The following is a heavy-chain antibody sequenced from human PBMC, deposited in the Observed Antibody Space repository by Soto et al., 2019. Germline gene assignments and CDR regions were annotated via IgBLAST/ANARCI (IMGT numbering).Heavy chain of an antibody. CDR3: ASFNVNDRALDY. CDR1: GGSVSSGGYS. CDR2: NSHSGSS. J-gene: IGHJ4*02. V-gene: IGHV4-30-2*01. Sequence: QLQLQESGSGLVKPSQTLSLTCAVSGGSVSSGGYSWSWIRQPPGKVLEWIGYNSHSGSSYYNPSLQRRVTISVDRSKTQFSLELCSVIAADTATYYCASFNVNDRALDYWGQGTVVTVSS.